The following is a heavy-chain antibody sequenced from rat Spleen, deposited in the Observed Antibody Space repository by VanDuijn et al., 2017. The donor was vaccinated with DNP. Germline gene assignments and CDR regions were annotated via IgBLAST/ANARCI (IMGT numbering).Heavy chain of an antibody. Sequence: EVLLVESDGGLVQPGRSLKLSCEASGLPFRDYNMAWVRQTPETGLEWVANIIYDGSRTHYRDSVKGRFTISRDNAESTLYLQMNSMRSEDTATYYCTRKYTTDYYWYFDFWGPGTMVTVSS. CDR3: TRKYTTDYYWYFDF. D-gene: IGHD1-6*01. J-gene: IGHJ1*01. V-gene: IGHV5-7*01. CDR1: GLPFRDYN. CDR2: IIYDGSRT.